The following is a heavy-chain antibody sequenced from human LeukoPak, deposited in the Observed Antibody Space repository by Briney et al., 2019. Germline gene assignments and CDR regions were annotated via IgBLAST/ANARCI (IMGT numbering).Heavy chain of an antibody. Sequence: ASVKVSCKASGYTFTKYYMFWVRQAPGQGLEWMGRINPSSGGTDYAQKFQGRVTMTRDTSISTAHMELSRLRSDDTAMYYCARGYCSGGSCYSVENWFDPWGQGTLVTVSS. V-gene: IGHV1-2*06. CDR1: GYTFTKYY. CDR2: INPSSGGT. CDR3: ARGYCSGGSCYSVENWFDP. D-gene: IGHD2-15*01. J-gene: IGHJ5*02.